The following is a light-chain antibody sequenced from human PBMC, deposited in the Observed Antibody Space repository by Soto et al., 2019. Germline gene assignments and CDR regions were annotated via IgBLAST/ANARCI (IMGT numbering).Light chain of an antibody. CDR1: QSVGSS. V-gene: IGKV3-11*01. J-gene: IGKJ2*01. CDR3: QHRSNWPPYT. Sequence: EIVLTQSPATLSLSPGERATLSCRASQSVGSSLAWYQQKPGQAPRLLIYDASNRATGIPARFSGSGSGTAFTLTISSLEPEDFAVYYCQHRSNWPPYTFGQGTKLEIK. CDR2: DAS.